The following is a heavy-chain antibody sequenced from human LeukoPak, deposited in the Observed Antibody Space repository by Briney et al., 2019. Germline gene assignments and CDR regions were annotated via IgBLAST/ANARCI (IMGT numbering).Heavy chain of an antibody. CDR2: IISTFSTP. CDR1: GVTFSRYA. D-gene: IGHD6-13*01. Sequence: ASVKVSCKASGVTFSRYAISWVRQAPGQGLEWMGGIISTFSTPNNAQKFQGRVTITSDESASTAYMELSSLRSEDTAVYYCARDRGSSWYYYYGMDVWGQGTTVTVSS. V-gene: IGHV1-69*13. J-gene: IGHJ6*02. CDR3: ARDRGSSWYYYYGMDV.